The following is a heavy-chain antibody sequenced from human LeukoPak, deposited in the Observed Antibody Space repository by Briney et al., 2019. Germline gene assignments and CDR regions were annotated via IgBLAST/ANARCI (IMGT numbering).Heavy chain of an antibody. V-gene: IGHV3-23*01. Sequence: PGGSLRLSCAASGFTFTSYAMSWVRQAQGKGLGWVSAITGTGGSTYYAASVKGRFTVSRDNSRNTLYLQMSSLRAEDTAMYYCAKVRDTRDWYKDAFDIWGQGTRVTVSS. CDR2: ITGTGGST. CDR1: GFTFTSYA. CDR3: AKVRDTRDWYKDAFDI. J-gene: IGHJ3*02. D-gene: IGHD6-19*01.